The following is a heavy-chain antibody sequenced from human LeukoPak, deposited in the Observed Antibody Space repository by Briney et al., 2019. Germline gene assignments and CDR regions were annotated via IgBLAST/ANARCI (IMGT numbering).Heavy chain of an antibody. CDR2: IYYSGST. CDR3: ARHIAGYCTNGVCLGHRFDY. CDR1: GGSISSSSYY. J-gene: IGHJ4*02. D-gene: IGHD2-8*01. Sequence: SETLSLTCTVSGGSISSSSYYWGWIRQPPGKGLEWIGSIYYSGSTYYNPSLKSRVTISVDTSKNQFSLKLSSVTAADTAVYYCARHIAGYCTNGVCLGHRFDYWGQGTLATVSS. V-gene: IGHV4-39*01.